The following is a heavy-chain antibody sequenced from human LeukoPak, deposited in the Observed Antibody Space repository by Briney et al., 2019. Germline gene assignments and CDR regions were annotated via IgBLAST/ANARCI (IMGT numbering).Heavy chain of an antibody. CDR1: GFTFSSYA. D-gene: IGHD3-3*01. CDR2: ISGSGDST. CDR3: AKAGPSPGVWYSDL. Sequence: GSLRLSCAASGFTFSSYAMNWVRPAPGKGLEWVSSISGSGDSTYYADSVKGRFTISRDNSKNTLYLQMNSLRTDDTAVYYCAKAGPSPGVWYSDLWGRGTPVTVSS. J-gene: IGHJ2*01. V-gene: IGHV3-23*01.